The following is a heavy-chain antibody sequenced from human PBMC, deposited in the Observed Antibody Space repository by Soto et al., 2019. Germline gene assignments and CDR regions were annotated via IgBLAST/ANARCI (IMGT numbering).Heavy chain of an antibody. CDR1: GYSFTTYY. CDR3: ARGSYFPDSYYYYYMDV. Sequence: ASVKVSCKASGYSFTTYYMHWVRQAPGQGLEWMGWINPNSGGTNYAQKFQGWVTMTRDTSISTAYMELSRLRSDDTAVYYCARGSYFPDSYYYYYMDVWGKGTTVTVSS. V-gene: IGHV1-2*04. CDR2: INPNSGGT. D-gene: IGHD3-10*01. J-gene: IGHJ6*03.